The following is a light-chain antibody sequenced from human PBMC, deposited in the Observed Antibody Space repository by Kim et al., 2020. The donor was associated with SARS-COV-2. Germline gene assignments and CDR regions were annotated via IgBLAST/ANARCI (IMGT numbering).Light chain of an antibody. CDR3: QQYNNWART. CDR2: GAS. Sequence: VSSGERATLSCRASQSVSSNLAWYQQKPGQAPKLLIYGASTRATDIPARFSGSGSGTEFTLTISSLQSEDFAVYYCQQYNNWARTFGQGTKVDIK. CDR1: QSVSSN. J-gene: IGKJ1*01. V-gene: IGKV3-15*01.